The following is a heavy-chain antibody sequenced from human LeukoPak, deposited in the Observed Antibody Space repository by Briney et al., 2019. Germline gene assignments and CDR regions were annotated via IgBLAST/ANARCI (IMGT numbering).Heavy chain of an antibody. V-gene: IGHV4-4*07. J-gene: IGHJ3*02. CDR1: GGSISSYY. CDR2: IYTSGST. CDR3: ARFPVIGISGSYAFDI. D-gene: IGHD3-22*01. Sequence: SETLSLTCTVSGGSISSYYWSWIRQPAGKGLEWIGRIYTSGSTNYNPSLKSRVTISVDTSKNQFSLKLSSVTAADTAVYYCARFPVIGISGSYAFDIWGQGTMVTVSS.